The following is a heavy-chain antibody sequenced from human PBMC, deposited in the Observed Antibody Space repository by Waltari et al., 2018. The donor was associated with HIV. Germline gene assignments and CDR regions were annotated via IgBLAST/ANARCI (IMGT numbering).Heavy chain of an antibody. V-gene: IGHV4-59*01. D-gene: IGHD6-13*01. Sequence: QVQLRESGPGLVKPSETLSLTCTVSGGSITSYYWSWIRQPPGRGLEWIGDVYFSGSTKYNPSLKSRVTISVDRSKNQFSLRVNSVTAADTAVYYCARQRQQPSVAWFDPWGQGALVTVSS. CDR3: ARQRQQPSVAWFDP. J-gene: IGHJ5*02. CDR2: VYFSGST. CDR1: GGSITSYY.